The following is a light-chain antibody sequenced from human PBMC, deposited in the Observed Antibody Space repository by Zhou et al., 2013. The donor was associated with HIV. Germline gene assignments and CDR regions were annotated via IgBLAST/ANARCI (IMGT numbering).Light chain of an antibody. Sequence: DIQMTQSPSTLSASIGDRVTITCRASQNIRSWLAWYQQKPGQAPKLLIYKASSLQSGVPSRFSGSGSGTEFTLTISSLQPDDFATYFCQHCDPHFTFGPGTTVDI. CDR3: QHCDPHFT. V-gene: IGKV1-5*03. CDR1: QNIRSW. J-gene: IGKJ3*01. CDR2: KAS.